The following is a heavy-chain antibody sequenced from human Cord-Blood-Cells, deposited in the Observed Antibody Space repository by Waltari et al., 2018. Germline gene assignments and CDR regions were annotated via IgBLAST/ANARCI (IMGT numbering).Heavy chain of an antibody. D-gene: IGHD6-13*01. V-gene: IGHV3-53*01. CDR3: ARVLYSSSWYTDY. CDR2: IYSGGST. Sequence: EVQLVESGGGLIQPGGSLRLSCAASGFTVSSNYMSWVRQAPGKGLGWVSVIYSGGSTYYADSVKGRFTISRDNSKNTLYLQMNSLRAEDTAVYYCARVLYSSSWYTDYWGQGTLVTVSS. J-gene: IGHJ4*02. CDR1: GFTVSSNY.